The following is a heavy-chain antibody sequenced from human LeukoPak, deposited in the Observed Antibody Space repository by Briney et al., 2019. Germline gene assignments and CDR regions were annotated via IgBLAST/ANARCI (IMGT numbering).Heavy chain of an antibody. J-gene: IGHJ4*02. D-gene: IGHD1-7*01. CDR3: ARDSPELELTDYFDY. V-gene: IGHV3-20*04. CDR1: GFTFDDYG. Sequence: GGSLRLPCAASGFTFDDYGMSWVRQAPGKGLEWVSGINWNGGSTGYADSVKGRFTISRDNAKNSLYLQMNSLRAEDTALYYCARDSPELELTDYFDYWGQGTLVTVSS. CDR2: INWNGGST.